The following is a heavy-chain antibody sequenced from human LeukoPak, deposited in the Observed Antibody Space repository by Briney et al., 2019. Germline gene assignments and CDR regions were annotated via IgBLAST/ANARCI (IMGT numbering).Heavy chain of an antibody. V-gene: IGHV3-23*01. CDR3: AKARGEFDP. J-gene: IGHJ5*02. Sequence: TGGSLRLSCAASGFTFSSYAMSWVRQAPGKGLDWVSAISGSGGSTYYADSVKGRFTISRDNSKNTMYLRMNSLRAEDTAVYYCAKARGEFDPWGQGTLVTVSS. D-gene: IGHD2-21*01. CDR2: ISGSGGST. CDR1: GFTFSSYA.